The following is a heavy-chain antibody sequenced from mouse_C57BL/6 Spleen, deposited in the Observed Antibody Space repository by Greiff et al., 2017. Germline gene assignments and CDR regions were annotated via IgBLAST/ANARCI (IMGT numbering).Heavy chain of an antibody. Sequence: EVQLVESGAELVKPGASVKLSCTASGFNIKDYYMHWVKQRTEQGLEWIGRIDPEDGETKYAPKFQGKATITADTSSNTAYMQLSSLTSEDTAVYYCARGRDEGYYFDYWGQGTTLTVSS. CDR1: GFNIKDYY. D-gene: IGHD3-3*01. J-gene: IGHJ2*01. CDR2: IDPEDGET. CDR3: ARGRDEGYYFDY. V-gene: IGHV14-2*01.